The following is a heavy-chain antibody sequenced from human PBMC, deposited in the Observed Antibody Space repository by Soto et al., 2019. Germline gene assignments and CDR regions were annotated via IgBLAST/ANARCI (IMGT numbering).Heavy chain of an antibody. CDR2: ITGSGGST. CDR1: GFTFSNYV. Sequence: EVQLLESGGGLVQPGGSLRLSCAASGFTFSNYVMNWVRQAPGKGLEWVSAITGSGGSTYYADSVKGRFTMSRDDPKNTLYLQMNSLRAEYTAVYYCAKIRDYYDSSGYPPYFFDYWGQGTLVTVSS. V-gene: IGHV3-23*01. CDR3: AKIRDYYDSSGYPPYFFDY. D-gene: IGHD3-22*01. J-gene: IGHJ4*02.